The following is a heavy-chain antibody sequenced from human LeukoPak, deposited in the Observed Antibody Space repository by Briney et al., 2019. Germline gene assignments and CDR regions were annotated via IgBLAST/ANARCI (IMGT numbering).Heavy chain of an antibody. CDR1: GFTFSSYG. Sequence: GGSLRLSCAASGFTFSSYGMHWVRQAPGNGLEWVAFIRYDGSNKYYADSVKGRFTISRDNSKNTLYLQMNSLRAEDTAVYYCAKEDCGGDCRSYYFDYWGQGTLVTVSS. J-gene: IGHJ4*02. D-gene: IGHD2-21*01. CDR2: IRYDGSNK. V-gene: IGHV3-30*02. CDR3: AKEDCGGDCRSYYFDY.